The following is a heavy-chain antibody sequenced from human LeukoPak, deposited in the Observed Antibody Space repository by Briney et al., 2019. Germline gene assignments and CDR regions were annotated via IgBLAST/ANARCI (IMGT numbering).Heavy chain of an antibody. J-gene: IGHJ4*02. D-gene: IGHD3-22*01. CDR3: AAQPLDYYDSSILDY. Sequence: GSLRLSCAAPGFTFTNYGMHWVRQAPGKGLEWVAVVWFDGTNKYYADSVKGRFTISRDNSKNTLYLQMNSLRAEDTAVYYCAAQPLDYYDSSILDYWGQGTLVTVSS. V-gene: IGHV3-33*01. CDR2: VWFDGTNK. CDR1: GFTFTNYG.